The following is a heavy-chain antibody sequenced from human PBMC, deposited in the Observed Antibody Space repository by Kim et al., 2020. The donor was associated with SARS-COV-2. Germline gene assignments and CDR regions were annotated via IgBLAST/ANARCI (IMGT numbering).Heavy chain of an antibody. CDR3: ARDGEPPFRHWFDP. D-gene: IGHD3-16*01. Sequence: SETLSLTCAISGDSVSSNSAAWNWIRQSPSRGLEWLGRTYYRSKWYNDYAVSVKSRITINPDTSKNQFSLQLNSVTPEDTAVYYCARDGEPPFRHWFDPWGQGTLVTVSS. J-gene: IGHJ5*02. V-gene: IGHV6-1*01. CDR2: TYYRSKWYN. CDR1: GDSVSSNSAA.